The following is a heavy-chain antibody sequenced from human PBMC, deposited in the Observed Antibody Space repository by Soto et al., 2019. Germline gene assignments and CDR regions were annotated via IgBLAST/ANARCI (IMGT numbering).Heavy chain of an antibody. V-gene: IGHV1-18*01. Sequence: ASVKVSCKASGYTFTNYGISWVRQAPGQGVEWMGWISAYNGNTNYAQKLQGRVTMTTDTSTNTAYMELRSLRSDDTAVYYCARRYSYGTIDYWGQGTLVTVSS. CDR3: ARRYSYGTIDY. J-gene: IGHJ4*02. CDR2: ISAYNGNT. D-gene: IGHD5-18*01. CDR1: GYTFTNYG.